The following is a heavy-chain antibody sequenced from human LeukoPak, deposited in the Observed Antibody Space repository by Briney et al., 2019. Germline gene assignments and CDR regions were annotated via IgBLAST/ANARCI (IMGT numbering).Heavy chain of an antibody. Sequence: PGRSLRLSCAASGFTFSDFGMHWVRQAPGRGLEWVAVISYDGRNKYYADSVKGRFTISRDSSKNTLYLQMNSLRAEDTAVYYCARDKTAMAHFDYWGQGTLVTVSS. CDR1: GFTFSDFG. J-gene: IGHJ4*02. V-gene: IGHV3-30*03. CDR3: ARDKTAMAHFDY. CDR2: ISYDGRNK. D-gene: IGHD5-18*01.